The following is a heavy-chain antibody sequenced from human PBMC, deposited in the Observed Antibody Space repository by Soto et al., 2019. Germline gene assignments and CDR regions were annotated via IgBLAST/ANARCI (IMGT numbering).Heavy chain of an antibody. D-gene: IGHD3-9*01. J-gene: IGHJ4*02. V-gene: IGHV1-18*01. Sequence: GASVKVSCKASGYTFTSYGISWVRQAPGQGLEWMGWISAYNGNTNYAQKLQGRVTMTTDTSTSTAYMELRSLRSDDTAVYYCARDSPYYDILTGPDHYFDYWGQGTLVTVSS. CDR1: GYTFTSYG. CDR2: ISAYNGNT. CDR3: ARDSPYYDILTGPDHYFDY.